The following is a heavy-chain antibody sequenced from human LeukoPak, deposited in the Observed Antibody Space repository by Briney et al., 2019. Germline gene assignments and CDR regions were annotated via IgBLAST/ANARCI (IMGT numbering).Heavy chain of an antibody. D-gene: IGHD3-3*01. J-gene: IGHJ4*02. Sequence: GGSLRLSCAASGFTFSSYAMSWVRQAPGKGLEWVSSISSSSSYIYYADSVKGRFTISRDNAKNSLYLQMNSLRAEDTAVYSCARDLRILEWLSTNWGQGTLVTVSS. V-gene: IGHV3-21*01. CDR1: GFTFSSYA. CDR2: ISSSSSYI. CDR3: ARDLRILEWLSTN.